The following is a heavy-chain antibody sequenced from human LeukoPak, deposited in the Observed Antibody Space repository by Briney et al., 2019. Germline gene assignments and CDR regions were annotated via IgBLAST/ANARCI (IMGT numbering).Heavy chain of an antibody. J-gene: IGHJ4*02. Sequence: PGGSLRLSCAASGFTFSSYGMHWVRQAPGKGLEWVAVIWYDGSNEYYADSVKGRFTISRDNSKNTLYLQMNSLRAEDTAVYYCARDQGYDSSGPDYWGQGTLVTVSS. V-gene: IGHV3-33*01. CDR2: IWYDGSNE. D-gene: IGHD3-22*01. CDR3: ARDQGYDSSGPDY. CDR1: GFTFSSYG.